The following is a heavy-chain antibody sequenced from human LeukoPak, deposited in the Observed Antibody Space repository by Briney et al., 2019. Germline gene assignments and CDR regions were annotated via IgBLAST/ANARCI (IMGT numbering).Heavy chain of an antibody. V-gene: IGHV4-30-2*01. J-gene: IGHJ4*02. CDR1: GGPISSGGDY. Sequence: SQTLSLTCTVSGGPISSGGDYWSWIRQPPGKGLEWIGYIYHSGSTYYNPSLKSRVTISVDRSKNQFSLKLSSMTAADTAVYYCARALGGGLSVDYWGQGTLVTVSS. CDR2: IYHSGST. D-gene: IGHD7-27*01. CDR3: ARALGGGLSVDY.